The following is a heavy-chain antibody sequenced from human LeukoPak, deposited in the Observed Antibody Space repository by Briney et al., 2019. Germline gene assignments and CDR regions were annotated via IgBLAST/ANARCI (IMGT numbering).Heavy chain of an antibody. CDR2: ISYDGSVQ. Sequence: GGSLRLSCAASGFTFSSYGMHWVRQAPGKGLEWVALISYDGSVQYYVDSVRGRFTISKDKSRNTLFLQMNSLRTEDTAVYFCAKERRGFYMDVWGSGTTVTVSS. CDR3: AKERRGFYMDV. J-gene: IGHJ6*03. CDR1: GFTFSSYG. V-gene: IGHV3-30*02.